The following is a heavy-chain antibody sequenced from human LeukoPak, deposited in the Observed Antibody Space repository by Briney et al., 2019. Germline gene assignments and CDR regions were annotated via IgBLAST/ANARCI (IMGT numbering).Heavy chain of an antibody. J-gene: IGHJ4*02. CDR1: GFTFSDYN. Sequence: GGSLRLSCAASGFTFSDYNMSWIRQAPGKGLEWVSYISSSSSYTNYADSVKGRFTISRDNAKNSLYLQMNSLRAEDTAVYYCARGGGYDIHYWGQGTLVTVSS. V-gene: IGHV3-11*05. CDR3: ARGGGYDIHY. CDR2: ISSSSSYT. D-gene: IGHD5-12*01.